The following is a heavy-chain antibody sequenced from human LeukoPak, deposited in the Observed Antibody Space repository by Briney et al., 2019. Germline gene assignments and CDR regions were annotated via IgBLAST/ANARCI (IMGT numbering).Heavy chain of an antibody. J-gene: IGHJ4*02. D-gene: IGHD3-10*01. CDR1: GGSISSSSYY. V-gene: IGHV4-39*01. Sequence: SETLSLTCTVSGGSISSSSYYWGWIRQPPGQGLEWIGSIYYSGSTYYNPSLKSRVTISVDTSKNQFSLKLSSVTAADTAVYYCATFYGSGSSKLNYFDYWGQGTLVTVSS. CDR3: ATFYGSGSSKLNYFDY. CDR2: IYYSGST.